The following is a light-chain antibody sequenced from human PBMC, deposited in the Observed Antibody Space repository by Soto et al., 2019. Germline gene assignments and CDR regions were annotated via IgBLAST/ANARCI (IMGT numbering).Light chain of an antibody. J-gene: IGKJ5*01. CDR2: TAS. Sequence: DIQLTQSPSFLSASVGDRVTITCRSSQGISSYLAWYQQKPGKAPNLLIHTASTLQSGVPSRFSGSGSGTEFTLAIRSLQPEDFATYYCQQLNSYPITFGQGTRLEIK. CDR3: QQLNSYPIT. V-gene: IGKV1-9*01. CDR1: QGISSY.